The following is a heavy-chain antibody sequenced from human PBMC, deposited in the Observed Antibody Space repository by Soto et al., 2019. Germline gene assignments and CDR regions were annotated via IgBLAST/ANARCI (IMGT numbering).Heavy chain of an antibody. J-gene: IGHJ3*02. Sequence: PTETLSLTCTVSGGSISSGDYYWSWIRQHPGKGLEWIGYIYYSGSTYYNPSLKSRVTISVDTSKNQFSLKLSSVTAADTAVYYCARAGRWLQFSAFDIWGQGTMVTVSS. CDR2: IYYSGST. D-gene: IGHD5-12*01. V-gene: IGHV4-31*03. CDR3: ARAGRWLQFSAFDI. CDR1: GGSISSGDYY.